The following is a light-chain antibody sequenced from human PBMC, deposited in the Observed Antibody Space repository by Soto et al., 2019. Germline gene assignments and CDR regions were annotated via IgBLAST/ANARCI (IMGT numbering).Light chain of an antibody. CDR2: GNS. CDR1: SSNIGAGYD. V-gene: IGLV1-40*01. J-gene: IGLJ3*02. CDR3: QSYDSSLSGSV. Sequence: QSVLTQSPSVSGAPGQRVTISCTGSSSNIGAGYDVHWYQQLPGTVPKLLIYGNSNRPSGVPDRFSGSKSGTSASLAITGLQAEDEADYYCQSYDSSLSGSVFGGGTKLTVL.